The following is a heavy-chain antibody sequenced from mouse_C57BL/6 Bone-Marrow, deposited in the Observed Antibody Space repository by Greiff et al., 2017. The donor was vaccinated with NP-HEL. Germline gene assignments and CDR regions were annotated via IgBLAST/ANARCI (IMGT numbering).Heavy chain of an antibody. V-gene: IGHV5-4*01. Sequence: EVQGVESGGGLVKPGGSLKLSCAASGFTFSSYAMSWVRQTPEKRLEWVATISDGGSYTYYPDNVKGRFTITRDNAKNNLYLQMSHLKSEDTAMYYCARDGHYGSSYYFDDWGQGTTLTVSS. D-gene: IGHD1-1*01. CDR1: GFTFSSYA. CDR3: ARDGHYGSSYYFDD. J-gene: IGHJ2*01. CDR2: ISDGGSYT.